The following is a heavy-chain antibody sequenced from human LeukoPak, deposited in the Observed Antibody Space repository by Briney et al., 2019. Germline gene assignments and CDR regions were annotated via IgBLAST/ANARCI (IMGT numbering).Heavy chain of an antibody. CDR3: AKGHPSYNWHFIDY. CDR2: ISSSGSSA. Sequence: GGSLRLSCAASGFTFTNYAMSWVRQAPGKGLEWVSGISSSGSSAYYADFVKGRFTISRDNSRNTMLLQMNSLRADDTALYYCAKGHPSYNWHFIDYWGQGTLVTVSS. D-gene: IGHD1-1*01. J-gene: IGHJ4*02. CDR1: GFTFTNYA. V-gene: IGHV3-23*01.